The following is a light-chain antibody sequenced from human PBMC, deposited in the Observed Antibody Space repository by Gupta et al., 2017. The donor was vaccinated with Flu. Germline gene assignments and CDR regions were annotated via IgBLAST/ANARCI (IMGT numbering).Light chain of an antibody. J-gene: IGLJ2*01. CDR2: NDS. Sequence: SSELTQPPSVSVSPGQTARITCSGDALPKQFAYWYQQKPGQAPVLVILNDSERPSGIPERFSGSTSGTKVTLTISGVQAEDEADDDCQAADSTETYAVFGGGTKLTVL. V-gene: IGLV3-25*03. CDR3: QAADSTETYAV. CDR1: ALPKQF.